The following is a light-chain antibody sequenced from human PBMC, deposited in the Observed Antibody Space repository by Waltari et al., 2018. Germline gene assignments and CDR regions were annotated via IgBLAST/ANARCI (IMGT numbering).Light chain of an antibody. Sequence: EVVFTQSPGTLSLSPGERATLSCRASQRVGSDYLAWYQQKPGQSPRLLVSGASDRASGIPDRFIGSGSGTDFALLISRVESDDFAVYYCQQYGDTPYTFGQGTKLEIK. CDR3: QQYGDTPYT. J-gene: IGKJ2*01. CDR1: QRVGSDY. V-gene: IGKV3-20*01. CDR2: GAS.